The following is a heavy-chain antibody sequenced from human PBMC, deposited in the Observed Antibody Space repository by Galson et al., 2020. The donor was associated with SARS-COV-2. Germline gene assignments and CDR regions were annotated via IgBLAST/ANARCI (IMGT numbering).Heavy chain of an antibody. V-gene: IGHV1-24*01. CDR2: FDPEDGET. Sequence: ASVKVSCKVSGYTLTELSMHWVRQAPGKGLEWMGGFDPEDGETIYAQKFQGRVTMTEDTSTDTAYMELSSLRSEDTAVHYCATLRVSTGTILHYYYGMDVWGQGTTVTVSS. J-gene: IGHJ6*02. CDR3: ATLRVSTGTILHYYYGMDV. CDR1: GYTLTELS. D-gene: IGHD1-7*01.